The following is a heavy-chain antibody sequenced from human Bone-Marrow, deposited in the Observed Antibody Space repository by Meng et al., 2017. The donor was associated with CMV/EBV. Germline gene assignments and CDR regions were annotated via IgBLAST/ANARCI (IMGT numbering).Heavy chain of an antibody. CDR1: GFTFSSYW. D-gene: IGHD2-2*02. J-gene: IGHJ4*02. CDR3: ARARVPAAIYQYYFDY. V-gene: IGHV3-7*01. CDR2: IKQDGSEK. Sequence: GGSLRLSCAASGFTFSSYWMSWVRQAPGKGLEWVANIKQDGSEKYYVDSVKGRFIISRDNAKNTLYLQMNSLRAEDTAVYYCARARVPAAIYQYYFDYWGQGTLVTVSS.